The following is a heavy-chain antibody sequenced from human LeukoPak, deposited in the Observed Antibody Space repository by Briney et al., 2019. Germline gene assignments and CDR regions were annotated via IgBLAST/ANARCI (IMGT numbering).Heavy chain of an antibody. J-gene: IGHJ4*02. CDR3: ARANSGIVGATTVDY. CDR1: GGTFSSYA. CDR2: IIPILGIA. D-gene: IGHD1-26*01. V-gene: IGHV1-69*04. Sequence: ASVKVSCKASGGTFSSYAISWVRQAPGQGLEWRGRIIPILGIANYAQKFQGRVTITADKSTSTAYMELSSLRSEDTAVYYCARANSGIVGATTVDYWGQGTLVTVSS.